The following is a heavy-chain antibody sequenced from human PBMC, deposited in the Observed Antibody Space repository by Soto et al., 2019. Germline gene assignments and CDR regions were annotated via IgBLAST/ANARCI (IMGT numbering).Heavy chain of an antibody. CDR1: GFTFSSYA. J-gene: IGHJ4*02. Sequence: GGSLRLSCAASGFTFSSYAMSWVRQAPGKGLEWVSAISGSGGSTYYADSVKGRFTISRDNSKNTLYLQMNSLRAEDTAVYYCAKDRLQLGIVEVSDYWGQGTLVTFSS. D-gene: IGHD7-27*01. CDR2: ISGSGGST. CDR3: AKDRLQLGIVEVSDY. V-gene: IGHV3-23*01.